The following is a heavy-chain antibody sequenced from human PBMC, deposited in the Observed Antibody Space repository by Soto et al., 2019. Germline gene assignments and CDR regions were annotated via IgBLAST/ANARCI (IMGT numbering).Heavy chain of an antibody. Sequence: QVRLVESGGGVVQPGRSLRLSCAASGFTFSNYAMHWVRQAPGKGLEWVAVMSFDETKKYHAASVEGRITISRDNSQNTLDLQMNSLRAEDTALYYCARSHAPYYYDTTGFFFGLDVWGQGTTVVVSS. V-gene: IGHV3-30-3*01. CDR1: GFTFSNYA. CDR3: ARSHAPYYYDTTGFFFGLDV. D-gene: IGHD3-22*01. J-gene: IGHJ6*02. CDR2: MSFDETKK.